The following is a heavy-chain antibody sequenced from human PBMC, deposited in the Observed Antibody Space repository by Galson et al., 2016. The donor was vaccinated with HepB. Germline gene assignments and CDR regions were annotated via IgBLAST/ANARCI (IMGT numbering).Heavy chain of an antibody. V-gene: IGHV3-23*01. D-gene: IGHD6-13*01. CDR3: ARDSTAATGTKSCDS. J-gene: IGHJ4*02. CDR2: ISGSGPFT. Sequence: SLRLSCAASGFPFNTYAMSWVRQAPGKGLEWVAGISGSGPFTSYADSVKGRFTMSRDNSKKTLYLQMNSLRAEDTAVYYWARDSTAATGTKSCDSWGQGTLVTVSS. CDR1: GFPFNTYA.